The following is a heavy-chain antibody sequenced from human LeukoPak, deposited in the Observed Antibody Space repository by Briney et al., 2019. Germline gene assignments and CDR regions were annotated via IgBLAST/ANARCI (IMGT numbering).Heavy chain of an antibody. V-gene: IGHV3-53*04. Sequence: GGSLRLSCAASGFTVSSNYMSWVRQAPGKGLEWVSVIYSGGSTYYTDSVKGRFTISRHNSQNTLFLQMNSLRAEDTAVYYCARDDYGDYNAFDIWGQGTMVTVSS. CDR3: ARDDYGDYNAFDI. D-gene: IGHD4-17*01. CDR2: IYSGGST. J-gene: IGHJ3*02. CDR1: GFTVSSNY.